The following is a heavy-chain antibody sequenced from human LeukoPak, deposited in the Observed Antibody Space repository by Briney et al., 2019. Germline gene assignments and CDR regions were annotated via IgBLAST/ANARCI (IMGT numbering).Heavy chain of an antibody. Sequence: SGTLSLTCAVSGGSISSSNWWSWVRQPPGKGLEWIGEIYHSGSTNYNPSLKSRVTISVDKSKNQFSLKLSSVTAADTAVYYCARVPDGYSYGYDYWGQGTLVTVSS. V-gene: IGHV4-4*02. CDR2: IYHSGST. CDR1: GGSISSSNW. CDR3: ARVPDGYSYGYDY. J-gene: IGHJ4*02. D-gene: IGHD5-18*01.